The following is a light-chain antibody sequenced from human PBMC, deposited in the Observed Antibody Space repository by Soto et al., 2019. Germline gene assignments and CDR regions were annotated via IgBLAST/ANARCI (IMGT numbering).Light chain of an antibody. J-gene: IGKJ5*01. CDR2: GAS. CDR1: QSVSSTY. V-gene: IGKV3-20*01. Sequence: EIVLTQSPGTLSLSPGGRATLSCRASQSVSSTYLIWYQQKPGQAPRLLIYGASSRATGVPDRFSGGGSGTDFTLTISRLEPEDFAVYYCQQYGSSPITFGQGTRLEIK. CDR3: QQYGSSPIT.